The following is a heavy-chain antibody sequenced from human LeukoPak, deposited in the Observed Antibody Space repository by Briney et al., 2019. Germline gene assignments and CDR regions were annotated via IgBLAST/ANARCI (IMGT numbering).Heavy chain of an antibody. V-gene: IGHV1-18*01. CDR2: ISAYNGNT. D-gene: IGHD4-17*01. CDR1: GYTFTSYG. Sequence: ASVKVSCKASGYTFTSYGISWVRQAPGQGLEWMGWISAYNGNTNYAQKLQGRVTMTTDTSTSTAYMELRSLRSDDTAVYYCARDGTVTTSYYYYYYYMDVWGKGTTVTVSS. J-gene: IGHJ6*03. CDR3: ARDGTVTTSYYYYYYYMDV.